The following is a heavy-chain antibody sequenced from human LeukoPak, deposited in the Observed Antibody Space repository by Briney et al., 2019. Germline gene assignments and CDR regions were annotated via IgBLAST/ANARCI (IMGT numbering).Heavy chain of an antibody. V-gene: IGHV3-48*04. Sequence: GGSLRLSCAASGFTFSSYSMNWVRQAPGKGLEWVSYISSSSSTIYYADSVKGRFTISRDNAKNSLYLQMNSLRAEDTAVYYCAREAVTPRVDFDYWGQGTLVNVSS. D-gene: IGHD6-19*01. CDR2: ISSSSSTI. J-gene: IGHJ4*02. CDR3: AREAVTPRVDFDY. CDR1: GFTFSSYS.